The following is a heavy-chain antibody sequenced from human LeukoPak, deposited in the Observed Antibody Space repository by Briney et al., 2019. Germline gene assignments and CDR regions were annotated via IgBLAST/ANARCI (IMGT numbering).Heavy chain of an antibody. D-gene: IGHD1-26*01. J-gene: IGHJ5*02. CDR2: IYYSGTA. Sequence: SETLSLTCTVSGGSISSSSYYWGCIRQTPGGGLQWSATIYYSGTAYYNTSLKSQVTISVDTSKNQFSLKLSSVTAADTAVYYCARHESGGYSAGGDNWCDPWGQGTLVTVSS. CDR1: GGSISSSSYY. CDR3: ARHESGGYSAGGDNWCDP. V-gene: IGHV4-39*01.